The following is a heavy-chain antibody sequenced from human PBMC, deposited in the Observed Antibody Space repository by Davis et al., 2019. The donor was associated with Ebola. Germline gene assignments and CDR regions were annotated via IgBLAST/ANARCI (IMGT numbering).Heavy chain of an antibody. V-gene: IGHV3-30-3*01. CDR1: GLSFTSSA. CDR3: ARENGSYFAFDV. Sequence: GESLKISCAASGLSFTSSAFHWVRQASGRGLEWVAVISYNGNTKYYAESVKVRFTISRDSSQNTVYLQMNSLRPDDTALYYCARENGSYFAFDVWGQGTMVTVSS. CDR2: ISYNGNTK. D-gene: IGHD1-26*01. J-gene: IGHJ3*01.